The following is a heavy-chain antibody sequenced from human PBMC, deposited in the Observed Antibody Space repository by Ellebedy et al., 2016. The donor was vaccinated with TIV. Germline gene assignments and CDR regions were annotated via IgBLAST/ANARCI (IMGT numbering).Heavy chain of an antibody. D-gene: IGHD3-22*01. V-gene: IGHV3-23*01. J-gene: IGHJ4*02. CDR2: ISGSGGTT. Sequence: PSETLSLTCAASGFTFSSYWMHWVRQAPGKGPEWVSSISGSGGTTSYADSVKGRFTISRDNSKKTLYLQMNSLRAEDTAVYYCAKGRGGGSDSSAPRYYFDYWGLGTLVTVSS. CDR1: GFTFSSYW. CDR3: AKGRGGGSDSSAPRYYFDY.